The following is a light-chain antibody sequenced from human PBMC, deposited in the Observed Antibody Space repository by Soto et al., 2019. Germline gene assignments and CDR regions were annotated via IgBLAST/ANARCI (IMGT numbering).Light chain of an antibody. J-gene: IGKJ5*01. CDR2: GAS. CDR1: QSVSSSY. V-gene: IGKV3-20*01. Sequence: EIVLTQSPGTLSLSPGERATLSCRASQSVSSSYLAWYPQKPGQAPRLLIYGASSRATGIPDRFSGSGSGTDFTLTISRLEPEDFAVYYCQQYGSSPQDFGQGTRLEIK. CDR3: QQYGSSPQD.